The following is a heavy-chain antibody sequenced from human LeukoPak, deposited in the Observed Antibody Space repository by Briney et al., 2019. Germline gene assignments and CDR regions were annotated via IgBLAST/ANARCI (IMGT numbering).Heavy chain of an antibody. CDR3: ARDSLDTAMVHPFDY. CDR2: INHSGST. J-gene: IGHJ4*02. CDR1: GGSFSGYY. V-gene: IGHV4-34*01. Sequence: SETLSLTCAVYGGSFSGYYWSWIRQPPGKGLEWIGEINHSGSTNYNPSLKSRVTISVDASKNQFSLKLSSVTAADTAVYYCARDSLDTAMVHPFDYWGPGTLVTVSS. D-gene: IGHD5-18*01.